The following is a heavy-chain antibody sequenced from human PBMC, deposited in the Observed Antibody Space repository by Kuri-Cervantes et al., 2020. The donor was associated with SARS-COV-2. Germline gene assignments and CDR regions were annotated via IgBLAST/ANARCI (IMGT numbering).Heavy chain of an antibody. D-gene: IGHD2-15*01. J-gene: IGHJ4*02. CDR3: ARRGSATTFLDY. Sequence: GESLKISCKGSGYSFTTHWIGWLRQMPGKGLEWMGIIYPSDSDTRYSPSFQGQVIISVDRSINTAYLQWSSLKPSDTAIYYCARRGSATTFLDYWGQGTQVTVSS. CDR2: IYPSDSDT. V-gene: IGHV5-51*01. CDR1: GYSFTTHW.